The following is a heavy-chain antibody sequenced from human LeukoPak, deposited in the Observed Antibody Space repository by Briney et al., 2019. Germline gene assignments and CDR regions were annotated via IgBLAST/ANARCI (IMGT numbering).Heavy chain of an antibody. CDR1: GGSFSGYY. V-gene: IGHV4-34*01. CDR2: INHSGST. CDR3: ASRKLGKDY. Sequence: SETLSLTCAVYGGSFSGYYWSWIRHPPGKGLEWIGEINHSGSTNYNPSLKSRVTISVDTSKNQFSLKLSSVTAADTAVYYCASRKLGKDYWGQGTLVTVSS. D-gene: IGHD7-27*01. J-gene: IGHJ4*02.